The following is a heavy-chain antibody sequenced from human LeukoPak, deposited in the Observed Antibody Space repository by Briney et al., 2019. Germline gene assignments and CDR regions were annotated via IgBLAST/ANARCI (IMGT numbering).Heavy chain of an antibody. CDR3: ARAGITISALDY. CDR2: IYYSGST. CDR1: GGSISSGDYY. V-gene: IGHV4-30-4*08. D-gene: IGHD3-3*01. Sequence: SQTLSLTCTVSGGSISSGDYYWSWIRQPPGKGLEWIGYIYYSGSTYYNPSLKSRVTISVDTSKNQFSLKLSSVTAADTAVYYCARAGITISALDYWGQGTLVTVSS. J-gene: IGHJ4*02.